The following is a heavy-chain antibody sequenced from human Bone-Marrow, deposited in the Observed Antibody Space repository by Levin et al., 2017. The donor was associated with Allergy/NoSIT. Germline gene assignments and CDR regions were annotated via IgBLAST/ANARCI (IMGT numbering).Heavy chain of an antibody. D-gene: IGHD6-13*01. CDR1: GDSINNNNHY. Sequence: SQTLPLTCTVSGDSINNNNHYWSWIRQPAGKGLGWIGRMFSGGAATYNPSLRSRVTISIDTSKNQFSLKLTSVTAADTAVYYCARDETFNSWHTGWFDPWGQGTLVTVSS. J-gene: IGHJ5*02. CDR2: MFSGGAA. V-gene: IGHV4-61*02. CDR3: ARDETFNSWHTGWFDP.